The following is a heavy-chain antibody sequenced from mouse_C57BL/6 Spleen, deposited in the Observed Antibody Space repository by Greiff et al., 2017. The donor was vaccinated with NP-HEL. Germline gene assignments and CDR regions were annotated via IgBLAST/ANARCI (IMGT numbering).Heavy chain of an antibody. CDR2: INPGSGGT. CDR1: GYAFTNYL. V-gene: IGHV1-54*01. CDR3: ARRDDGSLDC. D-gene: IGHD2-3*01. Sequence: QVQLQQSGAELVRPGTSVKVSCKASGYAFTNYLIEWVKQRPGQGLEWIGVINPGSGGTNYNEKFKGKATLTADKSSSTAYMQLSSLTSEDSAVYCCARRDDGSLDCWGQGTTLTVSS. J-gene: IGHJ2*01.